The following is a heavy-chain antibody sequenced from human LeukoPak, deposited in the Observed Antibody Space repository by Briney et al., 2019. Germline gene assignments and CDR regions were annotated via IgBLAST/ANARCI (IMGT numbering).Heavy chain of an antibody. V-gene: IGHV3-74*01. D-gene: IGHD5-18*01. CDR2: ISSDGRST. Sequence: GGSLRLSCAASGFTLSNYWMHWVRQAPGKGLVWVSRISSDGRSTIYADSVKGRFTISRDNAKNTLYLQMNSLRAEDTAVYYCATEGALGKYSSFDYWGQGTLVTVSS. CDR3: ATEGALGKYSSFDY. J-gene: IGHJ4*02. CDR1: GFTLSNYW.